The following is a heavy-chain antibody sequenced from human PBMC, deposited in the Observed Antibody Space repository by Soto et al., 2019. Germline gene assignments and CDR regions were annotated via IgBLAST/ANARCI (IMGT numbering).Heavy chain of an antibody. V-gene: IGHV4-59*08. CDR1: GGSISSYY. D-gene: IGHD2-15*01. CDR2: IYYSGST. J-gene: IGHJ6*03. Sequence: SETLSLTCTVSGGSISSYYWSWIRQPPGKGLEWIGYIYYSGSTNYNPSLKSRVTISVDTFKNQFSLKLSSVTAADTAVYYCAGVNNCSGGSCQPYYYYYYMDVWGKGTTVTVSS. CDR3: AGVNNCSGGSCQPYYYYYYMDV.